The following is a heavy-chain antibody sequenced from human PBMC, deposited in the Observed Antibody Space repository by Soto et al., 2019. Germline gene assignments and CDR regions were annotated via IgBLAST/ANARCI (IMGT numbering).Heavy chain of an antibody. Sequence: SETLSLTCTVYGGSITGHYWSWIRQPAGKGLEWIGRIYTTGTTNYNPSLKSRVTMSVDTSKNQISLNLTSVTAADTAVYYCARTKVRALTAGESDPWGQGTQVTVSS. CDR1: GGSITGHY. J-gene: IGHJ5*02. CDR3: ARTKVRALTAGESDP. V-gene: IGHV4-59*10. CDR2: IYTTGTT. D-gene: IGHD3-16*01.